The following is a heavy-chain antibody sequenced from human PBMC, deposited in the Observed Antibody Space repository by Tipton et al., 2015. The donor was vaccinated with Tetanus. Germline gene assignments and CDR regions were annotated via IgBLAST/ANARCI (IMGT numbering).Heavy chain of an antibody. V-gene: IGHV4-39*01. CDR1: GGSVSSSGYF. CDR3: GRHGGSYIAYWCFDL. Sequence: TLSLTCTVSGGSVSSSGYFWGWIRQSPGKGLEWIGSINSGGTTHHNPSLKSRLAISVDTSRNQFSLRLTSVTATDSAVYYCGRHGGSYIAYWCFDLWGRGSLVTVSS. CDR2: INSGGTT. D-gene: IGHD1-26*01. J-gene: IGHJ2*01.